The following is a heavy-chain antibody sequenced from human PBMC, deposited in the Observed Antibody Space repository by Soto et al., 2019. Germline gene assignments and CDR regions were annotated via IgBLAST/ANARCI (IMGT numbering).Heavy chain of an antibody. Sequence: EVQLVESGGGLVQPGRSLRLSCAASGFTFDDYAMHWVRQAPGKGLEWVSGINWNSGSIGYADSVKGRFTISRDKAKNSLYLQMNSLRTEDTALYDCAKALSGYTYGPFDYWGQGTLVTVSS. CDR2: INWNSGSI. CDR1: GFTFDDYA. CDR3: AKALSGYTYGPFDY. V-gene: IGHV3-9*01. J-gene: IGHJ4*02. D-gene: IGHD5-18*01.